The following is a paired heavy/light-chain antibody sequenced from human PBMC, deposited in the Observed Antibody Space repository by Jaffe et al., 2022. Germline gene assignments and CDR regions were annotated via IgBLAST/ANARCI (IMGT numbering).Heavy chain of an antibody. J-gene: IGHJ4*02. CDR1: GFTFSNYA. D-gene: IGHD2-15*01. CDR2: ISGSGGNT. CDR3: AKGTLGYCSGVSCYPLDY. Sequence: EVQLLESGGGLVQPGGSLRLSCAASGFTFSNYAMTWVRQAPGKGLEWVSIISGSGGNTYYADSVKGRFTISRDNSKNTLYLQMDSLRAEDTAIYYCAKGTLGYCSGVSCYPLDYWGQGTLVTVSS. V-gene: IGHV3-23*01.
Light chain of an antibody. V-gene: IGKV3-20*01. J-gene: IGKJ2*01. CDR1: QSVSSSY. Sequence: EIVLTQSPGTLSLSPGERATLSCGASQSVSSSYLAWYQQKPGQAPRLLIYGASSRATGIPDRFSGSGSGTDFTLTISRLEPEDFAVYYCQQYGSSPYTFGQGTNLEIK. CDR2: GAS. CDR3: QQYGSSPYT.